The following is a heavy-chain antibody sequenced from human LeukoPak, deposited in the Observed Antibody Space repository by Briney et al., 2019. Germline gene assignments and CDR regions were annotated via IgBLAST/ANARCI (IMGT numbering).Heavy chain of an antibody. CDR2: ISAYDHRT. CDR3: AREGTDTIFGVKYYYYMDV. V-gene: IGHV1-18*01. Sequence: ASVTVSCKASGYTFTTYGFNWVRQAPGQGLEWMGWISAYDHRTRYAQKFQSRVTLTTDRSTNTAYMELRSLRSDDTAVYYCAREGTDTIFGVKYYYYMDVWGKGTSVTVSS. J-gene: IGHJ6*03. D-gene: IGHD3-3*01. CDR1: GYTFTTYG.